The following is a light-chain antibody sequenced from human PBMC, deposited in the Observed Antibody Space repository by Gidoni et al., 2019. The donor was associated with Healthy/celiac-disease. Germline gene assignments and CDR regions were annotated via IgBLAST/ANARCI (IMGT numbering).Light chain of an antibody. Sequence: YELTQPPSVSVSPGQTASITCSGDKLGDKYACWYQQKPGQSPVLVIYQDSKRPSGIPERFSGSNSGNTATLTISGTQAMDEADYYCQAWDSSTANVVFGGGTKLTVL. CDR2: QDS. V-gene: IGLV3-1*01. J-gene: IGLJ2*01. CDR3: QAWDSSTANVV. CDR1: KLGDKY.